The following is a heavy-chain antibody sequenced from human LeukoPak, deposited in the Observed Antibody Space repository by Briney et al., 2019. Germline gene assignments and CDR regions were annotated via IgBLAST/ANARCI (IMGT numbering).Heavy chain of an antibody. Sequence: SETLSLTCTVSGGSISSYYWSWIRQPPGKELKGMGYINTIGSTNYNPSLKSRVTISVDTSKNQFSLKLSSVTAADTAVYYCARLSQVGDSSGYRDYYYMDVWGKGTTVTVSS. CDR1: GGSISSYY. V-gene: IGHV4-4*09. D-gene: IGHD3-22*01. CDR3: ARLSQVGDSSGYRDYYYMDV. J-gene: IGHJ6*03. CDR2: INTIGST.